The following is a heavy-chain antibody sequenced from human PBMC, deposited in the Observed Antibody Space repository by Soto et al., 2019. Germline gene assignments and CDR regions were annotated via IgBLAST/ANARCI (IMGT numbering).Heavy chain of an antibody. CDR3: ALYDILTGYSDY. D-gene: IGHD3-9*01. J-gene: IGHJ4*02. V-gene: IGHV4-59*01. CDR2: IYYSGST. Sequence: PSETLSLTCTVSGGSISSYYWSWIRQPPGKGLEWIGYIYYSGSTNYNPSLKSRVTISVDTSKNQFSLKLSSVTAADTAVYYCALYDILTGYSDYWGQGTLVTVSS. CDR1: GGSISSYY.